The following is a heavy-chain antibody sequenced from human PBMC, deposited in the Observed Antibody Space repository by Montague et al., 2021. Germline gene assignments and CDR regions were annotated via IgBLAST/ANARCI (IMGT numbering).Heavy chain of an antibody. CDR3: ARDRAAAGS. J-gene: IGHJ5*01. D-gene: IGHD6-13*01. Sequence: SLRLSFSASGITYDYYWTSWVRQAPGKGLEWVANINEDGSEKNYVDSVRGRFSISRDNTKNSLYLQMNSLRVEDTAVYYCARDRAAAGSWGHGTLVIVSS. CDR1: GITYDYYW. CDR2: INEDGSEK. V-gene: IGHV3-7*01.